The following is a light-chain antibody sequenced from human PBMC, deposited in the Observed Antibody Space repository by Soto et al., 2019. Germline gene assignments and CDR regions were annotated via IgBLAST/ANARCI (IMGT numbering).Light chain of an antibody. CDR2: GAS. CDR3: QQCQAFPLT. CDR1: QGISDH. J-gene: IGKJ4*01. Sequence: DIPLTQSPSSLSASVGDTVTITCRASQGISDHLAWFQQKPGRAPKSLIYGASGLQSGVPPKFSGSGFGTDFSLTINNLQPEDFATYYCQQCQAFPLTFGGGTKVEI. V-gene: IGKV1-16*02.